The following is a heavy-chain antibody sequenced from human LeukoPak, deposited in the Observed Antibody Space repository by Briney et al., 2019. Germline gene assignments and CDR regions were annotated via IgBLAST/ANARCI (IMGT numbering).Heavy chain of an antibody. V-gene: IGHV3-64*01. D-gene: IGHD3-22*01. CDR1: GFTFSSYA. CDR3: ARQHDTSRHFDY. CDR2: ISSNGGST. Sequence: GGSLRLSCAASGFTFSSYAMHWVRQAPGKGLEYVSAISSNGGSTYYANSVKGRFTISRDNSKNTLYLQMGSLRAEDMAVYYCARQHDTSRHFDYWGQGTLVTVSS. J-gene: IGHJ4*02.